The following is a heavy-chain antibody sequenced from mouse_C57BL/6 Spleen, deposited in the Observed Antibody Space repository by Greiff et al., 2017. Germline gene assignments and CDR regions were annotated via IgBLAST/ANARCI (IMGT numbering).Heavy chain of an antibody. CDR3: ARALYYYGSSYYAMDY. CDR2: ISSGSSTI. D-gene: IGHD1-1*01. Sequence: EVMLVESGGGLVKPGGSLKLSCAASGFTFSDYGMHWVRQAPEKGLEWVAYISSGSSTIYYADTVKGRFTISRDNTKNTLFLQMTSLRSEDTAMYYCARALYYYGSSYYAMDYGGQGTSVTVSS. V-gene: IGHV5-17*01. J-gene: IGHJ4*01. CDR1: GFTFSDYG.